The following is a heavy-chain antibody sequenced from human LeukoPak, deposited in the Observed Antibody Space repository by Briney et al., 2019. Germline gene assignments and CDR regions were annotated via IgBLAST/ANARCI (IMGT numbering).Heavy chain of an antibody. CDR2: ISSSGSTI. CDR1: GFTFSSYE. CDR3: ARDRNLVETPVTTLTS. D-gene: IGHD2-21*02. J-gene: IGHJ5*02. V-gene: IGHV3-48*03. Sequence: GGSLRLSCAASGFTFSSYEMNWVRQAPGKGLEWVSYISSSGSTIYYADSVKGRFTISRDNAKNSLYLQMNSLRAEDTAVYYCARDRNLVETPVTTLTSWAKGTLVTAS.